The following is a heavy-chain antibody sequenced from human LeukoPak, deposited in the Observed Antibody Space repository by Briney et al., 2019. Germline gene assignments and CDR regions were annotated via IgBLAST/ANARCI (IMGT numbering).Heavy chain of an antibody. D-gene: IGHD3-16*01. J-gene: IGHJ4*02. CDR1: GFTFSSYS. V-gene: IGHV3-21*01. CDR3: ARVGRGGL. CDR2: ISSSSSYI. Sequence: AGGSLRLSCAASGFTFSSYSMNWVRQAPGKGLEWVSSISSSSSYIYLPDSVKGRFTISRDNAQNSLYLQINSLRAEDTAVYYCARVGRGGLWGQGTLVTVSS.